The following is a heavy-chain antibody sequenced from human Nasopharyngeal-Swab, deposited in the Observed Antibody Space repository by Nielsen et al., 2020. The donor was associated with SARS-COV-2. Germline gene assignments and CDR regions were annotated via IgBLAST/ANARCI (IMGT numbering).Heavy chain of an antibody. Sequence: GGSLRLSCAASGFTFDDYAMHWVRQAPGKGLEWVSGISWNSGSIGYADSVKGRFTISRDNAKNSLYLQMNSLRAEDTALYYCAKDMSPHTYYYYMDVWGKGTTVTVSS. V-gene: IGHV3-9*01. CDR3: AKDMSPHTYYYYMDV. J-gene: IGHJ6*03. CDR2: ISWNSGSI. CDR1: GFTFDDYA.